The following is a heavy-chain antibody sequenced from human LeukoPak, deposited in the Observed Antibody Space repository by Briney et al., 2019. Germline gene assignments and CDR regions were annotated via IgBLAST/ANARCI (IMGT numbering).Heavy chain of an antibody. V-gene: IGHV4-4*09. CDR3: ARRATTWPYSYMDV. J-gene: IGHJ6*03. D-gene: IGHD2/OR15-2a*01. CDR1: GGSISSYY. Sequence: SETLSLTCTVSGGSISSYYWSWIRQPPGKGLEWIGYIYTSGSTNYNPSLKSRVTISVDTSKNQISLKLSSVTAADTAVYYCARRATTWPYSYMDVWGKGTTVTVSS. CDR2: IYTSGST.